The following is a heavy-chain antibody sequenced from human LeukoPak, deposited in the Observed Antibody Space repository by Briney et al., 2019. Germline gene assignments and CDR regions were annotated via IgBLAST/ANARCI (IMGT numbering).Heavy chain of an antibody. D-gene: IGHD2-2*01. CDR1: GGSAGSGAYY. CDR3: ARYAYCSTTSCYEAFDI. CDR2: IYYSGSS. Sequence: SETLSLTCAVSGGSAGSGAYYWSWIRQHPGKGLEWIGYIYYSGSSYYNPSLKSRVTMSLDTFKNEFSLKLSSVTAADTAVYYCARYAYCSTTSCYEAFDIWGQGTMVTVSS. V-gene: IGHV4-31*11. J-gene: IGHJ3*02.